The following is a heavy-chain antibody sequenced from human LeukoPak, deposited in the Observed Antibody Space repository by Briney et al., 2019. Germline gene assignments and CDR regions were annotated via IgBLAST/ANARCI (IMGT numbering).Heavy chain of an antibody. D-gene: IGHD4-17*01. CDR3: AKVDYGDLPFDY. V-gene: IGHV3-23*01. CDR1: GFTFSSYA. CDR2: ISGSGGST. Sequence: PGGSPRLSCAASGFTFSSYAMSWARQAPGKGLEWVSAISGSGGSTYYADSVKGRFTISRDNSKNTLYLQMNSLRAEDTAVYYCAKVDYGDLPFDYWGQGTLVTVSS. J-gene: IGHJ4*02.